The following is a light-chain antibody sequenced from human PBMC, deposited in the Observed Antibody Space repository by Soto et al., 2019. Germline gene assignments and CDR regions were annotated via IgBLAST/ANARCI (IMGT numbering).Light chain of an antibody. CDR3: QHSYSTPPT. J-gene: IGKJ2*01. CDR2: AAS. V-gene: IGKV1-39*01. CDR1: QGIITY. Sequence: DIQMTQSPSSLSASVGDTVIITCRASQGIITYLNWYHQRPGKAPKLLIYAASSLQSGVPSRFSGSGSGTDFTLTISSLHPEDFATYYCQHSYSTPPTFGQGTKVEIK.